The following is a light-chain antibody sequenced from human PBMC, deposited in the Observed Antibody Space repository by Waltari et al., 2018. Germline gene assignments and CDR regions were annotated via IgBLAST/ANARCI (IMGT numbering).Light chain of an antibody. Sequence: EIVLTQSPGTLSLSPGERATLSCRASQSVSSSYLAWYQQKPGQAPRLLIYAASSRATGSPDRFSGTGSGTDFTLTISRLEPEDFAVYYCQQFGSSPSITFGQGTRLEIK. CDR2: AAS. J-gene: IGKJ5*01. V-gene: IGKV3-20*01. CDR3: QQFGSSPSIT. CDR1: QSVSSSY.